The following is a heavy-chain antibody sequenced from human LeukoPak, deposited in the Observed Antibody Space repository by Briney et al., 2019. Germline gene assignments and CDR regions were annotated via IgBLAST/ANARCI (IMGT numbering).Heavy chain of an antibody. V-gene: IGHV3-7*02. J-gene: IGHJ4*02. CDR2: IKQDGSEK. CDR1: GSSFSNDW. Sequence: GGSLRLSCVASGSSFSNDWMNWVRQAPGKGLQWVASIKQDGSEKHYVDSVKGRFTISRDNTKNSLYLQMNSLRADDTAVYYCANESPFLDYWGQGTLVTVSS. CDR3: ANESPFLDY.